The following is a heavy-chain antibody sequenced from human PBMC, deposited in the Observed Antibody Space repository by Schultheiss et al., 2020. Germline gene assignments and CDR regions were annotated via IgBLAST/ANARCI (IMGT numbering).Heavy chain of an antibody. D-gene: IGHD3/OR15-3a*01. V-gene: IGHV3-30*06. Sequence: GGSLRLSCVASGFPFTNYGMHWLRQAPGKGLEWVAVISYDGSNKYYADSVKGRFTISRDNSKNTLNLQMNSLKADDTAVYYCARDRTRYYYGMDVWGQGTTVTVSS. J-gene: IGHJ6*02. CDR2: ISYDGSNK. CDR3: ARDRTRYYYGMDV. CDR1: GFPFTNYG.